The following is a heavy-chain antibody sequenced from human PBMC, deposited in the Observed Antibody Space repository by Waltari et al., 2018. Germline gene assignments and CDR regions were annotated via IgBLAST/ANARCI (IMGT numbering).Heavy chain of an antibody. V-gene: IGHV4-4*02. CDR3: AGDRAIGLFFDY. D-gene: IGHD2-2*01. CDR2: VHHSGKT. Sequence: QVQLQESGQGLVKPSGTLSLTCAASGDSLSGNYWWSWVRQSPEKGLEWIGPVHHSGKTHYNPSLQSRVTISVDKPKNQFSLNLNSVTAADTAVYYCAGDRAIGLFFDYWGRGTLVTVSS. J-gene: IGHJ4*02. CDR1: GDSLSGNYW.